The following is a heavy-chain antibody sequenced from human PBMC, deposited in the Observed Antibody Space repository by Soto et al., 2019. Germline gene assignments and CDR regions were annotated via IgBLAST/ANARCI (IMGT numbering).Heavy chain of an antibody. Sequence: GASVKVSCKASGVTFSSSAVQWVRQARGQRLEWIGWIVVGSGNTNNAQKFQDRVTMTIDRSTTTAYLELRSLTSDDTAVYYCAKNGHPPYYYYGMDVWGQGTTVTVSS. CDR1: GVTFSSSA. CDR3: AKNGHPPYYYYGMDV. D-gene: IGHD2-8*01. CDR2: IVVGSGNT. J-gene: IGHJ6*02. V-gene: IGHV1-58*01.